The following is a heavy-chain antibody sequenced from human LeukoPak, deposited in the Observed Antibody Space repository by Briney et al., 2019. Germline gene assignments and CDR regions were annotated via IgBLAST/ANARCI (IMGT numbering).Heavy chain of an antibody. Sequence: GGSLRLSCATSGFTFSGSAKHWVRQASGKGLEWVGRIRSKANSYATTDVASVRGRFSISRDDSKNTAYLQMNSLKTEDTAVYYCARDFTPEWFDIHWGQGTLVTVS. J-gene: IGHJ4*02. CDR1: GFTFSGSA. CDR2: IRSKANSYAT. CDR3: ARDFTPEWFDIH. V-gene: IGHV3-73*01. D-gene: IGHD3-3*01.